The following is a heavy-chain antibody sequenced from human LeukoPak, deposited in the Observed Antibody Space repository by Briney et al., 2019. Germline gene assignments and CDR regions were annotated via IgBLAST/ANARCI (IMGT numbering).Heavy chain of an antibody. D-gene: IGHD2-8*01. CDR2: MWARGST. J-gene: IGHJ4*02. CDR3: ARDQSNALGRTSYDY. Sequence: SETLSLTCTVSGGSISSDYWSWIRQPAGKGLEWIGRMWARGSTNYNPSLKSRVSMSIDTTKKRFSLRLSSVTAADTAVYYCARDQSNALGRTSYDYWGQGTLVTVSS. CDR1: GGSISSDY. V-gene: IGHV4-4*07.